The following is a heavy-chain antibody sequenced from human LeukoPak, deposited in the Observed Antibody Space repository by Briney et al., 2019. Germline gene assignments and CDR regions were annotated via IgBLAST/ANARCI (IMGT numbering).Heavy chain of an antibody. D-gene: IGHD3-10*01. CDR2: ISGSGGST. CDR3: AKGSDYYGSGSVIDY. V-gene: IGHV3-23*01. CDR1: GFTFSSYA. J-gene: IGHJ4*02. Sequence: PGGSLRLSCAASGFTFSSYAMSWVRQAPGKGLEWVSAISGSGGSTYYADSVKGRFTISRDNSKNTLYLQMNSLRAEDTAVYYCAKGSDYYGSGSVIDYWGQGTLATVSS.